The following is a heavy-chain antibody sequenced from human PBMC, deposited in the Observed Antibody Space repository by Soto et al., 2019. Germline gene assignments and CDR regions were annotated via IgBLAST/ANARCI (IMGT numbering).Heavy chain of an antibody. CDR3: ARGRQAVGLEF. V-gene: IGHV4-4*07. Sequence: SETLSLTCTSADSISSDYWSWIRQPAGKALEWLGRVYIGGETNYNPSLKSRLTMSLDTSKRQFSLKLKSVTAADTAVYHCARGRQAVGLEFWGLGTLVTVSS. CDR1: ADSISSDY. CDR2: VYIGGET. J-gene: IGHJ4*02. D-gene: IGHD1-26*01.